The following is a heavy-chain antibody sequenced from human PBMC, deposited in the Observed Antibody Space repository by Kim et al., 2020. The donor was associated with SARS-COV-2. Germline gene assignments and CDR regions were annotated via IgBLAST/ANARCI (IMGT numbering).Heavy chain of an antibody. V-gene: IGHV1-69*04. D-gene: IGHD6-13*01. CDR1: GGIFTSHD. J-gene: IGHJ6*02. CDR2: VIPVLGIA. CDR3: ARAEQQLRGMDV. Sequence: SVKVSCKASGGIFTSHDISWVRQAPGQGLEWMGRVIPVLGIADYAQKFQGRVTITADTSTTTAYMELSRLTSEDTAVYYCARAEQQLRGMDVWGQGTTVTVSS.